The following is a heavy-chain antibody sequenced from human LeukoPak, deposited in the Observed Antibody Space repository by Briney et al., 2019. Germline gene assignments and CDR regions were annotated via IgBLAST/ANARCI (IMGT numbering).Heavy chain of an antibody. D-gene: IGHD3-22*01. V-gene: IGHV3-49*04. CDR2: IRSKAYGGTT. CDR1: GFTFGDYA. Sequence: GGSLRLSCTASGFTFGDYAMSWVRQAPGKGLEWVGFIRSKAYGGTTEYAASVKGRFTISRDDSKSIAYLQMNSLKTEDTAVYYCTRAVSTYYYDSSGCHWGQGTLVTVSS. CDR3: TRAVSTYYYDSSGCH. J-gene: IGHJ4*02.